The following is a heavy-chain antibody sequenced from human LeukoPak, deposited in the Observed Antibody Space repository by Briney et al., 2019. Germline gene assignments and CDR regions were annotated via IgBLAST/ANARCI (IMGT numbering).Heavy chain of an antibody. CDR3: ARDRPGIAVAGDAFDI. Sequence: PSETLSLTCTVSGGSISSYYWSWIRQPPGKGLQWIGYIQNRGSTNYNPSLKSRVTLSVDTSKNQFSLKLTSVTAADTAVYYCARDRPGIAVAGDAFDIWGQGTMVTVSS. J-gene: IGHJ3*02. CDR1: GGSISSYY. D-gene: IGHD6-19*01. CDR2: IQNRGST. V-gene: IGHV4-59*01.